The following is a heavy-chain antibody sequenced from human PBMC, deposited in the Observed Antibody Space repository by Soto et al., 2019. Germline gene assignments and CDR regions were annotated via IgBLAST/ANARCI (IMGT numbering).Heavy chain of an antibody. D-gene: IGHD2-15*01. CDR2: IYYTGTT. CDR3: ARGQQLLRY. J-gene: IGHJ4*02. Sequence: QVQLQQSGPGLVKPSETLSLTCTVSGDSINSYYWSWIRQPPGKVLEWIGYIYYTGTTNYNPSLKCRVTISVDPSKDPFSLRRSSVTAADTAVYFCARGQQLLRYWGKGTLVTVSS. V-gene: IGHV4-59*01. CDR1: GDSINSYY.